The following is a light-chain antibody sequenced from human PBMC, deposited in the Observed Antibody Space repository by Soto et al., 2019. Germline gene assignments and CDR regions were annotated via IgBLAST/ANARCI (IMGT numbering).Light chain of an antibody. CDR1: QGIRND. V-gene: IGKV1-6*01. CDR2: SAS. CDR3: LQDYMSPLT. J-gene: IGKJ1*01. Sequence: AIQMTQSPSSLSASVGDRVTITCRASQGIRNDLGWYQQTPGKAPKLLIYSASTLQSGVPSRFSGSGSGTDFTLSISSLQPEDVATYYCLQDYMSPLTFGQGTKVEMK.